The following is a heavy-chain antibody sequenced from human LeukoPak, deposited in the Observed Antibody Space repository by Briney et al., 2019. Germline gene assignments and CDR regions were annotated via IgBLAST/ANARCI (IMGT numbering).Heavy chain of an antibody. Sequence: SQTLSLTCAVSGGSISSGDYSWSWIRQPPGKGLEWIGYIYYSGSTYYNPSLKSRVTISVDTSKNQFSLKLSSVTAADTAVYYCARSGSIAVAGWYFDFWGRGTLVTVSS. V-gene: IGHV4-30-4*07. J-gene: IGHJ2*01. CDR3: ARSGSIAVAGWYFDF. CDR1: GGSISSGDYS. D-gene: IGHD6-19*01. CDR2: IYYSGST.